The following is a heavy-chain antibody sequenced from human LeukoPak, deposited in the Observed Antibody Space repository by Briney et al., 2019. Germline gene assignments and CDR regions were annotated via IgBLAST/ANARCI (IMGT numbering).Heavy chain of an antibody. J-gene: IGHJ4*02. CDR2: INHSGST. Sequence: SETLSLTCAVYGGSFSGYYWSWIRQPPGKGLEWIGEINHSGSTNYNPSLKSRVTISVDTSKNQFSLKLSSVTAADTAVYYCAGARGVRGVIAEWGQGTLVTVSS. CDR1: GGSFSGYY. CDR3: AGARGVRGVIAE. V-gene: IGHV4-34*01. D-gene: IGHD3-10*01.